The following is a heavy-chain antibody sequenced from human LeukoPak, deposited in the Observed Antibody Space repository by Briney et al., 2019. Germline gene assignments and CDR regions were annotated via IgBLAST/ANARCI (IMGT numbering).Heavy chain of an antibody. CDR2: ISTYNGDT. CDR1: GYTFTSYG. V-gene: IGHV1-18*01. CDR3: AREGLGELTLDY. J-gene: IGHJ4*02. D-gene: IGHD3-16*01. Sequence: ASVKVSCKASGYTFTSYGISWVRQAPGQGLEWMGWISTYNGDTNYAQKLQGRVTMTTDTSTNTAYMELTSLRSDDTAVYYCAREGLGELTLDYWGQGTLVTVSS.